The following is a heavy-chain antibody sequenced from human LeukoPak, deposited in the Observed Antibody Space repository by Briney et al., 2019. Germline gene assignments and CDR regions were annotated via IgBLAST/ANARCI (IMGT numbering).Heavy chain of an antibody. CDR3: ARINSGYDGRLDY. CDR1: GFTFSSYS. CDR2: ISSSSNYI. V-gene: IGHV3-21*01. D-gene: IGHD5-12*01. Sequence: PGGSLRRSCAASGFTFSSYSMNWVRQAPGKGLEWVSCISSSSNYIYYADSVKGRFTISRDNAKNSLYLQMNSLRAEDTAVYYCARINSGYDGRLDYWGQGTLVTVSS. J-gene: IGHJ4*02.